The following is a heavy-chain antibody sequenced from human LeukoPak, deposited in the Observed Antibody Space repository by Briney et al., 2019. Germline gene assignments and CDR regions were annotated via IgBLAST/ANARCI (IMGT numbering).Heavy chain of an antibody. CDR3: SDSSGWGGDYYFDY. V-gene: IGHV3-30*03. CDR1: GFTFSSYG. CDR2: ISYDGSNK. Sequence: GRSLRLSCAASGFTFSSYGMHWVRQAPGKGLEWVAFISYDGSNKYYADSVKGRFTISRDNSKNTLYLQMNSLRAEDTAVYYCSDSSGWGGDYYFDYWGQGTLVTVST. J-gene: IGHJ4*02. D-gene: IGHD6-19*01.